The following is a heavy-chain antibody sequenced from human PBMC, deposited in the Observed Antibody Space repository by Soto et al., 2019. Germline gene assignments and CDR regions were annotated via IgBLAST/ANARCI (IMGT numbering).Heavy chain of an antibody. J-gene: IGHJ4*02. D-gene: IGHD1-7*01. Sequence: VSLRLSCAASGFTFSSYAMSWVRQAPGKGLEWVSAISGSGGSTYYADSVKGRFTISRDNSKNTLYLQMNSLRAEDTAVYYCAKDRYNWNYGPNFFDYWGQGTLVTVSS. CDR1: GFTFSSYA. CDR2: ISGSGGST. V-gene: IGHV3-23*01. CDR3: AKDRYNWNYGPNFFDY.